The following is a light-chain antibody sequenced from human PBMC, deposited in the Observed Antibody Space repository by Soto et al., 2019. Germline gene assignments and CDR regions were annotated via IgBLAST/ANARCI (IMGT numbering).Light chain of an antibody. Sequence: DIQMTQSPSSLSASVGGRVTITCRASQSIAGYLNWYQQKPGEAPKLLIYATSTLQSGVPSRFSGSGSGADYTLTISSLQPEDFATYSCQQSHSTPRTFGQGTKVDIK. CDR2: ATS. V-gene: IGKV1-39*01. CDR1: QSIAGY. J-gene: IGKJ1*01. CDR3: QQSHSTPRT.